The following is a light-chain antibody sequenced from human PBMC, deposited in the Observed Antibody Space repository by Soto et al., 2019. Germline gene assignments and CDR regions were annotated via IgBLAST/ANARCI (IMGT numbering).Light chain of an antibody. CDR2: GAS. CDR3: QQSYSTPVT. V-gene: IGKV1-39*01. J-gene: IGKJ1*01. Sequence: DIQMTQAPSSLSASVGDRVTITCRASQSISSYLNRYQQKPGRAPKLLIYGASGLQSGVPSRFSGSGSGTDFSLSISTLQPEDFATYFCQQSYSTPVTFGQGTKVEVK. CDR1: QSISSY.